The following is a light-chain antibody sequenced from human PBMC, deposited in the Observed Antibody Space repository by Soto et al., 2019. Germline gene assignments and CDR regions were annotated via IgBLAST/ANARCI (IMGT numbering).Light chain of an antibody. CDR3: QSYDSRLSGSV. V-gene: IGLV1-40*01. CDR2: GNS. J-gene: IGLJ3*02. Sequence: QSVLTQPPSVSGAPGQRVTISCTGTSSYIGAGYDVHWYQQLTGTAPMLRVSGNSNRPSGVPDRFSGSKSGTSVSPANTWLQAGDEADYSCQSYDSRLSGSVFGGGTELTVL. CDR1: SSYIGAGYD.